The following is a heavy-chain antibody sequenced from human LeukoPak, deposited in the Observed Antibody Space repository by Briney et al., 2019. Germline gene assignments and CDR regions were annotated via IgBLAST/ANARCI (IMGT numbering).Heavy chain of an antibody. D-gene: IGHD4-17*01. CDR2: ISASDDST. CDR1: GFTFSSYA. Sequence: PGGSLRLSCAASGFTFSSYAMSWVRQAPGKGLEWVSTISASDDSTFYADSVKGRFTISRDNSENTLYLQMNSLRAEDTAVYFCAKDLYGDYVGDYWGQGTLVTVSS. CDR3: AKDLYGDYVGDY. V-gene: IGHV3-23*01. J-gene: IGHJ4*02.